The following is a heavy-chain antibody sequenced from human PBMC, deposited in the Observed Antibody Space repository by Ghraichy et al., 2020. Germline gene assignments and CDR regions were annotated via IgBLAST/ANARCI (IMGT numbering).Heavy chain of an antibody. CDR3: ARKVGYCSSTSCYSWFDP. CDR1: GFTFSSYW. D-gene: IGHD2-2*01. Sequence: RGSLNISCAASGFTFSSYWMSWVRQAPGKGLEWVANIKQDGSEKYYVDSVKGRFTISRDNAKNSLYLQMNSLRAEDTAVYYCARKVGYCSSTSCYSWFDPWGQGTLVTVSS. J-gene: IGHJ5*02. CDR2: IKQDGSEK. V-gene: IGHV3-7*03.